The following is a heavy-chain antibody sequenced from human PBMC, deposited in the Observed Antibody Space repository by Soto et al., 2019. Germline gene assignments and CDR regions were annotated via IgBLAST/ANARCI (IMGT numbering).Heavy chain of an antibody. CDR3: ARHRSEFWLDP. CDR1: GGSISSSSYF. D-gene: IGHD6-19*01. J-gene: IGHJ5*02. Sequence: PSETLSLTCSVSGGSISSSSYFWGWIRQPPGKGLEWIGSIYYSGSTYYNPSLKSRVTVSVDTSKNQFSLKLSSVTAADTAVYYCARHRSEFWLDPWGQGTLVTVSS. CDR2: IYYSGST. V-gene: IGHV4-39*01.